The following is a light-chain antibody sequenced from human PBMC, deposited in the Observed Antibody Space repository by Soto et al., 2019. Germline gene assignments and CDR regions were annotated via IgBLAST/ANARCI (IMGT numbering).Light chain of an antibody. CDR3: QQYDSLPFT. CDR1: QDISNC. V-gene: IGKV1-33*01. J-gene: IGKJ2*01. Sequence: DTQLTQSPSALSASIGDRVTITCQASQDISNCLNWYQQKPGKAPQLLIYDASKLETGVPLRFSGSGSGTDFSLTISSLQPEEIATFYCQQYDSLPFTFGQGTNLEIK. CDR2: DAS.